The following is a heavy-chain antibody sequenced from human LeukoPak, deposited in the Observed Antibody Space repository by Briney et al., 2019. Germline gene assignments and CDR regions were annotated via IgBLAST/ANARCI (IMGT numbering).Heavy chain of an antibody. Sequence: GGSLRLSCAASGFTFSSSAMSWVRQAPGKGLEWVSASGSDGRTYYADSVKGRFTISRDNSKNTLYLQMNNLRAEDTAVYYCAGRVTGYSSGYVYWGQGTLVTVSS. CDR3: AGRVTGYSSGYVY. V-gene: IGHV3-23*01. CDR1: GFTFSSSA. CDR2: SGSDGRT. J-gene: IGHJ4*02. D-gene: IGHD5-18*01.